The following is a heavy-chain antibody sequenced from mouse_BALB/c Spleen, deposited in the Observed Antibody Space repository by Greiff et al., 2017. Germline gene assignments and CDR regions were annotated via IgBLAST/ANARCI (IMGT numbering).Heavy chain of an antibody. CDR3: ARFPTLYYDAMDY. Sequence: DVKVIESGGGLVQPGGSRKLSCAASGFTFSSFGMHWVRQAPEKGLEWVAYISSGSSTIYYADTVKGRFTISRDNPKNTLFLQMTSLRSEDTAMYYCARFPTLYYDAMDYWGQGTSVTVSS. V-gene: IGHV5-17*02. CDR1: GFTFSSFG. J-gene: IGHJ4*01. CDR2: ISSGSSTI.